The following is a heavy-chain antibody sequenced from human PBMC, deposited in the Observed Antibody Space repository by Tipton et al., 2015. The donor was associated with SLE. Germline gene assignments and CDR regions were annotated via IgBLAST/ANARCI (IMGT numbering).Heavy chain of an antibody. CDR3: ARDLGRRGAFDI. J-gene: IGHJ3*02. CDR2: IYDGGSNT. Sequence: GSLRLSCAASGFTFISYALSWVRQAPGKGLEWVSLIYDGGSNTEYADFVKGRFTISRDTSQDTLYLQMNFLRGDDTAVYYCARDLGRRGAFDIWGQGTMVTVSS. V-gene: IGHV3-23*03. D-gene: IGHD3-10*01. CDR1: GFTFISYA.